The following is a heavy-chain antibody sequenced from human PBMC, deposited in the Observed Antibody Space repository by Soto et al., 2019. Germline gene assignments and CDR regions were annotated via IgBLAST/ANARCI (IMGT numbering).Heavy chain of an antibody. D-gene: IGHD6-6*01. V-gene: IGHV3-33*01. CDR2: IWYDGSNK. CDR1: GFTFSSYG. CDR3: ARDGAARNFDY. J-gene: IGHJ4*02. Sequence: QVQLVESGGGVVQPGRSLRLSCAASGFTFSSYGKHWVRQAPGKGLEWVAVIWYDGSNKYYADSVKGRFTISRDNSKNTLYLQMNSLRAEDTAVYYCARDGAARNFDYWGQGTLVTVSS.